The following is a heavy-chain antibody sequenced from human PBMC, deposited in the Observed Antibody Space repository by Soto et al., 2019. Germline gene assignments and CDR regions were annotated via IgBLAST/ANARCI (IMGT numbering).Heavy chain of an antibody. Sequence: PGGSLRLSCAASGFVFSDYAMSWVRQAPGKGLEWLSAISGDAHDTYYAASVKGRFTISRDNSKNTLYLQMDSLRVEDTARYYCVKDAHKPFSDWGRGTLVTVSS. CDR3: VKDAHKPFSD. CDR2: ISGDAHDT. V-gene: IGHV3-23*01. CDR1: GFVFSDYA. J-gene: IGHJ1*01. D-gene: IGHD3-3*02.